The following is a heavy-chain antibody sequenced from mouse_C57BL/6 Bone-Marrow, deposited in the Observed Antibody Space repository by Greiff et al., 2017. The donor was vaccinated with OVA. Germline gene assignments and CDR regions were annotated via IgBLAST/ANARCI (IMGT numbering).Heavy chain of an antibody. V-gene: IGHV10-1*01. CDR1: GFSFTTYA. D-gene: IGHD2-2*01. CDR3: VRQGGYNWYFDV. Sequence: EVQGVESGGGLVQPKGSLKLSCAASGFSFTTYALNWVRQAPGRGLEWVARLRSKSNNYATYYADSVKDSFTISRDDSESMLYLQMNNLKTEDTAMYYCVRQGGYNWYFDVWGTGTTVTVSS. CDR2: LRSKSNNYAT. J-gene: IGHJ1*03.